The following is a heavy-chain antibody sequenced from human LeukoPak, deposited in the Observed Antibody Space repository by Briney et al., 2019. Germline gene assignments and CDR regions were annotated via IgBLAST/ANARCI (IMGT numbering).Heavy chain of an antibody. J-gene: IGHJ3*02. D-gene: IGHD3-10*01. Sequence: AGGSLRLSCAASGFTLSSYAMHWVRQAPGKGLEWVAVISYDGSNKYYADSVKGRFTISRDNSKNTLYLQMNSLRAEDTAVYYCARVDEGSGHGAFDIWGQGTLVTVSS. CDR2: ISYDGSNK. CDR1: GFTLSSYA. CDR3: ARVDEGSGHGAFDI. V-gene: IGHV3-30*04.